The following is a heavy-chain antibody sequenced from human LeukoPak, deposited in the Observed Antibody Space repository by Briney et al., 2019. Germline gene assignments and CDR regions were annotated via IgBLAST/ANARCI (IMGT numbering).Heavy chain of an antibody. D-gene: IGHD6-13*01. CDR3: ARHSSSSWYKGLFDY. J-gene: IGHJ4*02. CDR2: INHSGST. CDR1: GGSFSGYY. V-gene: IGHV4-34*01. Sequence: SETLSLTCAVYGGSFSGYYWSWTRQPPGKVLEWIGEINHSGSTNYNPSLKSRVTISVDTSKNQFSLKLSSVTAADTAVYYCARHSSSSWYKGLFDYWGQGTLVTVSS.